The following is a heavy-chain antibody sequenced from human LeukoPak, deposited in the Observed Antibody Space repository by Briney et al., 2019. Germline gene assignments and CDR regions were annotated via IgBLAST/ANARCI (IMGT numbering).Heavy chain of an antibody. V-gene: IGHV4-39*01. Sequence: PSETLSLTCTVSGGSISSSSYYWGWIRQPPGKGLEWIGSIYYSGSTYYNPSLKSRVTISVDTSKNQFSLKLSSVTAADTAVYYCARHYYYDSSGYRRIANTPLDYWGQGTLVTVSS. CDR3: ARHYYYDSSGYRRIANTPLDY. CDR2: IYYSGST. J-gene: IGHJ4*02. D-gene: IGHD3-22*01. CDR1: GGSISSSSYY.